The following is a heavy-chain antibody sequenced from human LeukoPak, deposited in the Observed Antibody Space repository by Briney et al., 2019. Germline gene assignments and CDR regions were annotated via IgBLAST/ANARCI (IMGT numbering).Heavy chain of an antibody. V-gene: IGHV1-18*01. CDR2: ISAYNGNT. CDR1: GYTFTSYG. J-gene: IGHJ4*02. CDR3: ARRFRGYSYGYKSTYYFDY. D-gene: IGHD5-18*01. Sequence: GASVKVPCKASGYTFTSYGISWVRQAPGQGLEWMGWISAYNGNTNYAQKLQGRVTMTTDTSTSTAYMELRSLRSDDTAVYYCARRFRGYSYGYKSTYYFDYWGQGTLVTVSS.